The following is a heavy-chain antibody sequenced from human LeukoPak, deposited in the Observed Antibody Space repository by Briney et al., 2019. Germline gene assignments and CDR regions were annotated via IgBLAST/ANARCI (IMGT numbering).Heavy chain of an antibody. D-gene: IGHD2-15*01. V-gene: IGHV1-69*02. Sequence: VASVKVSCKASGGTFSSYTISWVRQAPGQGLERMGRIIPILGIANYAQKFQGRVTITADKSTSTAYMELSSLRSEDTAVYYCARNAPGYCSGGSCYSGYYFDYWGQGTLVTVSS. J-gene: IGHJ4*02. CDR2: IIPILGIA. CDR3: ARNAPGYCSGGSCYSGYYFDY. CDR1: GGTFSSYT.